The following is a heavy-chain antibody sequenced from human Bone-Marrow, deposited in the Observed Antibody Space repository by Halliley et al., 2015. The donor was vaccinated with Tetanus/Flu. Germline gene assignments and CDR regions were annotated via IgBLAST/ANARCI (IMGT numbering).Heavy chain of an antibody. V-gene: IGHV1-18*01. Sequence: GGISAYDGNTNYAQKLQGRVTMTTDTATRTAYMELRSRRSDDTAVYYCATGPHGLGLPPFDYWGQGTLVTVSS. J-gene: IGHJ4*02. CDR2: ISAYDGNT. D-gene: IGHD6-19*01. CDR3: ATGPHGLGLPPFDY.